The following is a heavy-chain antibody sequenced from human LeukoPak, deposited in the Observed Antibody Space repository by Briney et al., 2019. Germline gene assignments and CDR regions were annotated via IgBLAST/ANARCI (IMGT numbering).Heavy chain of an antibody. CDR2: IYSRGST. V-gene: IGHV4-4*07. CDR3: AREGKWFRSYYYYVDV. CDR1: GGSINDYY. J-gene: IGHJ6*03. D-gene: IGHD3-10*01. Sequence: PSETLSLTCNVSGGSINDYYWSWIRQSAGKGLEWLGRIYSRGSTNDNPSFKRRVTMSVDTSANQVSLKLLSVTAADTGVYFCAREGKWFRSYYYYVDVWGEGTMVTVSS.